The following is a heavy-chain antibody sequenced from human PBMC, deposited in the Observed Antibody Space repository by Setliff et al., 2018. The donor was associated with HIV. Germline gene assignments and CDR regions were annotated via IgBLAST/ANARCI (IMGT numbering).Heavy chain of an antibody. CDR3: TTDLYDRSGYFQHNAFDI. D-gene: IGHD3-22*01. CDR1: GFTFSDAW. J-gene: IGHJ3*02. Sequence: GGSLRLSCAASGFTFSDAWMNWVRQAPGKGPEWVGRIKSESDGGTTDLAAPVKGGFTISRDDSDKTLYLQMNSLETEDTAMYYCTTDLYDRSGYFQHNAFDIWGQGTMVTVSS. V-gene: IGHV3-15*01. CDR2: IKSESDGGTT.